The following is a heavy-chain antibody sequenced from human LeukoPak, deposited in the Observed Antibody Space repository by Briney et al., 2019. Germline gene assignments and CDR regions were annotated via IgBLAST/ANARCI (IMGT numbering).Heavy chain of an antibody. CDR2: IIPIFGTA. CDR3: ARIGSSAHNWFDP. V-gene: IGHV1-69*05. J-gene: IGHJ5*02. Sequence: SVKVSCKASGGTFSSYAISWVRQAPGQGLEWMGGIIPIFGTANYAQKFQGRVTVTTDESTSTAYMELSSLRSEDTAVYYCARIGSSAHNWFDPWGQGTLVTVSS. CDR1: GGTFSSYA. D-gene: IGHD6-13*01.